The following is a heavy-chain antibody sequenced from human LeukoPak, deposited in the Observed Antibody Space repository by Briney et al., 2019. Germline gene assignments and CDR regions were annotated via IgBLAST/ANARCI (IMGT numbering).Heavy chain of an antibody. CDR3: ARDRPTYYYGSGSYYENPFDP. CDR1: GYTFTSDG. Sequence: ASVKVSCEASGYTFTSDGISWVRQAPGQGLEWMGVITPSGGSTSYAHKFQGRVTMTRDTSTSTVYMELSSLRSEDTAVYYCARDRPTYYYGSGSYYENPFDPWGQGTLVTVSS. CDR2: ITPSGGST. J-gene: IGHJ5*02. V-gene: IGHV1-46*01. D-gene: IGHD3-10*01.